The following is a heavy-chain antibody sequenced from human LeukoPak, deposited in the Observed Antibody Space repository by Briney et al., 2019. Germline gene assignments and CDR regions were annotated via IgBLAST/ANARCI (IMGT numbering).Heavy chain of an antibody. CDR3: AKDQYYYDSSGYYAAFDY. CDR2: MSGSGGST. Sequence: PGGSLRLSCAASGFTFGSYAMSWVCQAPGKGLEWVSAMSGSGGSTYYVDSVKGRFTISRDNSKNTLYLQMNSLRAEDTAVYYCAKDQYYYDSSGYYAAFDYWGQGTLVTVSS. CDR1: GFTFGSYA. D-gene: IGHD3-22*01. J-gene: IGHJ4*02. V-gene: IGHV3-23*01.